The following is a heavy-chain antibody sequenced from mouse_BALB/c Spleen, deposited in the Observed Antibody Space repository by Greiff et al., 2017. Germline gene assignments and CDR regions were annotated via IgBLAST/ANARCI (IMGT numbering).Heavy chain of an antibody. Sequence: EVQLVESGPGLVKPSQSLSLTCTVTGYSITSDYAWNWIRQFPGNKLEWMGYISYSGSTSYNPSLKSRISITRDTSKNQFFLQLNSVTTEDTATYYCARSLLITTVVAPYYYAMDYWGQGTSVTVSS. CDR1: GYSITSDYA. CDR3: ARSLLITTVVAPYYYAMDY. V-gene: IGHV3-2*02. CDR2: ISYSGST. J-gene: IGHJ4*01. D-gene: IGHD1-1*01.